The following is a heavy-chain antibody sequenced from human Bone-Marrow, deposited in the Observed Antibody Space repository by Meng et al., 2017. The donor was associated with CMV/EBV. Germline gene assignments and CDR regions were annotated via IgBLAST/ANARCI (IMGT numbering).Heavy chain of an antibody. V-gene: IGHV5-51*01. CDR2: IYAGDSDT. Sequence: GESLKISCKGSGYSFTSYWIGWVRQMPGKGLEWMGIIYAGDSDTRYSPSFQGQVTISADKSISTAYLQWSSLKASDTAMYYCARHPRAPHPIVGASYYYYGMDVWGQGTTVTVSS. J-gene: IGHJ6*02. D-gene: IGHD1-26*01. CDR1: GYSFTSYW. CDR3: ARHPRAPHPIVGASYYYYGMDV.